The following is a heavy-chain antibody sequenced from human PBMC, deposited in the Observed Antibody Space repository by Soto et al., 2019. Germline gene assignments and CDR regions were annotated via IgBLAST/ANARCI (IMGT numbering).Heavy chain of an antibody. D-gene: IGHD3-9*01. CDR3: TRDSFDGIYYYGMDV. CDR2: INTDGSST. V-gene: IGHV3-74*01. J-gene: IGHJ6*02. Sequence: EVQLVESGGGLVQPGGSLRLSCAASGITFRSNWMHWVRQDPGKGLVWVSRINTDGSSTSYADSVKGRFTISRDNAKNTLYLQMNRLRAEDTAVYYCTRDSFDGIYYYGMDVWGQGTTFTVSS. CDR1: GITFRSNW.